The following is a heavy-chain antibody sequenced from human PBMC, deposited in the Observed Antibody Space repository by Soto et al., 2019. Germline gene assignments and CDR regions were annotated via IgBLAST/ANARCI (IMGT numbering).Heavy chain of an antibody. CDR2: ISGDGNDK. CDR3: VQGASTAHQPLDS. CDR1: GFIFRNFA. J-gene: IGHJ4*02. V-gene: IGHV3-30*03. Sequence: QVQLVESGGGVVQPGRSLRLSCEAPGFIFRNFARHWVRRPPGKGLEWVATISGDGNDKYYPDSMKGRFTISRDNFNNTLYLQLNSLRPEDTAVYHCVQGASTAHQPLDSWGQGVLVTVSS. D-gene: IGHD1-26*01.